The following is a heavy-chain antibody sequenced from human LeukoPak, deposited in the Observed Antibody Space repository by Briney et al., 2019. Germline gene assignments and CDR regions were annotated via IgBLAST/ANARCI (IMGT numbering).Heavy chain of an antibody. CDR2: ILYNGSS. CDR1: GGSISSDLHY. D-gene: IGHD2-15*01. V-gene: IGHV4-39*01. CDR3: ARRASGSGGTQAGMDV. J-gene: IGHJ6*02. Sequence: SSETLSHTCTVSGGSISSDLHYWDWIRQPPGKGLEWIGSILYNGSSWVKPSLNSRASISVDTSNNQFSLRLHSVHATDTALYYCARRASGSGGTQAGMDVWGQGTTVTVSS.